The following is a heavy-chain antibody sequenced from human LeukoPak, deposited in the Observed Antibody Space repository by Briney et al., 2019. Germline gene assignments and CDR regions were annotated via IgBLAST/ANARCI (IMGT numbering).Heavy chain of an antibody. CDR2: IIPIVGTT. Sequence: SVKVSCKASGGTFSSYAISWVRQAPGQGLEWMGGIIPIVGTTNYAQMFQGRVTITADESTSTAYMELSSLRSEDTAVYYCARGGYYYDSSGYSHLPDYWGQGTLVTVSA. CDR1: GGTFSSYA. J-gene: IGHJ4*02. CDR3: ARGGYYYDSSGYSHLPDY. V-gene: IGHV1-69*13. D-gene: IGHD3-22*01.